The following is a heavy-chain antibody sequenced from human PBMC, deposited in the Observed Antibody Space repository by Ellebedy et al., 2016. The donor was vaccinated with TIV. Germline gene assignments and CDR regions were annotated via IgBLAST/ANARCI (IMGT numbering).Heavy chain of an antibody. CDR1: GGSINNYY. CDR3: ARHMVRIRLGMYV. J-gene: IGHJ6*02. V-gene: IGHV4-59*08. D-gene: IGHD3-10*01. Sequence: PSETLSLTCIVSGGSINNYYGTWRRQPPGKGLEWIGYNYYSGNTKYNPSLESRVPMSVDTSKNQFSLKLNSVTAADPAVYYCARHMVRIRLGMYVWGQGTTVTVSS. CDR2: NYYSGNT.